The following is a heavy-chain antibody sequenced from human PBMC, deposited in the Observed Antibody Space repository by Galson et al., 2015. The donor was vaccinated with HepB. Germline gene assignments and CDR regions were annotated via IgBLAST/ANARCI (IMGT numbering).Heavy chain of an antibody. CDR2: FDPEDGET. V-gene: IGHV1-24*01. CDR1: GYTLTELS. CDR3: ATGGATCSGGSCYLLAGVYYYYGMDV. J-gene: IGHJ6*02. Sequence: SVKVSCKVSGYTLTELSMHWVRQAPGKGLEWMGGFDPEDGETIYAQKFQGRVTMTEDTSTDTAYMELSSLRSEDTAVYYCATGGATCSGGSCYLLAGVYYYYGMDVWDQGTTVTVSS. D-gene: IGHD2-15*01.